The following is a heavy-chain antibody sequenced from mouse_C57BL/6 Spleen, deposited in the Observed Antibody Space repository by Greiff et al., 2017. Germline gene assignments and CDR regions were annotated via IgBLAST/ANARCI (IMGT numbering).Heavy chain of an antibody. CDR1: GFNIKDYY. CDR2: IGPEDGDT. Sequence: EVQLQQSGAELVRPGASVKLSCPASGFNIKDYYMHCVKQRPEQGLEWIGRIGPEDGDTASAPKFQGQATMTADTSSNKAYMQPSSLTAENTAVYYCTTLNYYGSSDNYLAMDYWGQGTSVTVSS. D-gene: IGHD1-1*01. CDR3: TTLNYYGSSDNYLAMDY. J-gene: IGHJ4*01. V-gene: IGHV14-1*01.